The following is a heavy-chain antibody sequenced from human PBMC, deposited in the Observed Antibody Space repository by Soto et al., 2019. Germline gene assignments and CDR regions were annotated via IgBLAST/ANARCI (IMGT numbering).Heavy chain of an antibody. D-gene: IGHD3-22*01. V-gene: IGHV1-18*01. J-gene: IGHJ4*02. CDR3: ARGRYYYDSSGYYYAYYFDY. Sequence: ASVKVSCKASGYTFTSYGISWVRQAPGQGLEWMGWISAYNGNTNYAQKLQGRVTMTTDTSTSTAYMELRSLRSDDTAVYYCARGRYYYDSSGYYYAYYFDYWGQGTLVTVSS. CDR2: ISAYNGNT. CDR1: GYTFTSYG.